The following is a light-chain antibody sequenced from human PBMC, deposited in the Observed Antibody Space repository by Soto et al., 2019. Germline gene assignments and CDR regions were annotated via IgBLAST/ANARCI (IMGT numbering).Light chain of an antibody. V-gene: IGKV1-5*01. CDR3: QQYNTYPWT. CDR1: QSISNW. J-gene: IGKJ1*01. Sequence: DIQMTQSPSTLSASVGDRVTITCRASQSISNWLAWYQQKPGQAPNLLIFDASSLESGVPSRFSGSGSGTEFTLTISSLQSGDFATYYCQQYNTYPWTFGQGTKVEIK. CDR2: DAS.